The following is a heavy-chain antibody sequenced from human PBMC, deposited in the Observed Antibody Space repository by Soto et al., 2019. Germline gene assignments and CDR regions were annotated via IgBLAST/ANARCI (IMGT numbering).Heavy chain of an antibody. V-gene: IGHV1-18*04. J-gene: IGHJ4*02. CDR1: GYTFTSYG. D-gene: IGHD5-18*01. CDR3: ARDPPHQYSYGQGLDY. CDR2: ISTYNGNT. Sequence: HVQLVQSGAEVKKPGASVKVSCKASGYTFTSYGISWVRQAPGQGLEWMGWISTYNGNTNYAQKLQGRVTMTTDTPTSTADMEVRSLRSDDTAVYYCARDPPHQYSYGQGLDYWGQGTLVTVSS.